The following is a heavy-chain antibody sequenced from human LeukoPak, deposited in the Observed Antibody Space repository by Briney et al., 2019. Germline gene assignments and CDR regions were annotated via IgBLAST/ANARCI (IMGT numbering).Heavy chain of an antibody. D-gene: IGHD1-26*01. CDR3: AKHSGSYFIYYIDS. CDR1: GFTFSSYG. CDR2: ISGSAYNS. J-gene: IGHJ4*02. Sequence: PGGSLRLSCAASGFTFSSYGLSWVRQAPGKGLEWVSTISGSAYNSYYADSVKGRFTISRDNSANTLYLQMDNLRAEDTALHYCAKHSGSYFIYYIDSWGQGTLVTVSS. V-gene: IGHV3-23*01.